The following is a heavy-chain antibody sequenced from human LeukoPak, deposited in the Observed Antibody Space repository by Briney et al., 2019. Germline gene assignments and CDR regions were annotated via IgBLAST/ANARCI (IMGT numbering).Heavy chain of an antibody. CDR2: ISSSSSYI. D-gene: IGHD2-2*01. CDR3: ARARDCSSTSCYGVGDW. Sequence: GGSLRLSCGASGFTFSSYNMNWVRQAPGEGLERVSSISSSSSYIYYADSVKGRFTISRDNVNNSLYLQMNSLRAEDTALYYCARARDCSSTSCYGVGDWWGQGTLVTVSS. J-gene: IGHJ4*02. CDR1: GFTFSSYN. V-gene: IGHV3-21*06.